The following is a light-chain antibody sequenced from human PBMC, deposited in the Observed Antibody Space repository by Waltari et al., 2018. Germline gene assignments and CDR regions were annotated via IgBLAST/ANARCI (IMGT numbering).Light chain of an antibody. CDR1: QSLSSY. CDR2: AAS. CDR3: QNHERLPAM. Sequence: EIVLTQSPGTLSLSPGDRATLSCRASQSLSSYLAWYQKKPGQAPRLLIYAASSRATGIPERCSGSGSGTDFSLTISRLEPEDFAVYYCQNHERLPAMFGQGTKVEIK. J-gene: IGKJ1*01. V-gene: IGKV3-20*01.